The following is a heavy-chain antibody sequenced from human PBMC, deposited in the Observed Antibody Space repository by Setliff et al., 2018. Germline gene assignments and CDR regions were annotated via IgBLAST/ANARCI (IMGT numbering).Heavy chain of an antibody. D-gene: IGHD1-26*01. CDR3: ARVGSKPQLGWFDP. V-gene: IGHV3-74*03. CDR1: GFTFSTYW. J-gene: IGHJ5*02. Sequence: GESLKISCVTSGFTFSTYWMHWVRQAPGRGLVWVARISTDGSSITYADSVKGRFTISRDNARNTLYLQMNSLTAEDTAVYYCARVGSKPQLGWFDPWGQGTLVTGSS. CDR2: ISTDGSSI.